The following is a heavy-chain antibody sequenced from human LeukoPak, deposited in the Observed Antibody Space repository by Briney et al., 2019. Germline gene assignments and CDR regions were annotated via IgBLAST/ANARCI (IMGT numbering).Heavy chain of an antibody. D-gene: IGHD3-10*01. J-gene: IGHJ6*02. V-gene: IGHV3-49*04. CDR3: TRGVRDIRSPYYYYGMDV. Sequence: GGSLRLSCTASGFTFGDYAMSWVRQAPGKGLEWIGFIRSKAYGGTTEYAASVKGRFTISRDDSKSIAYLQMNSLKTEDTAVYYCTRGVRDIRSPYYYYGMDVWGQGTTVTVSS. CDR2: IRSKAYGGTT. CDR1: GFTFGDYA.